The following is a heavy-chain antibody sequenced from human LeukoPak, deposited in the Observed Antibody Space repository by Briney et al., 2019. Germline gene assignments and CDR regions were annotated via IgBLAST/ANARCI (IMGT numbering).Heavy chain of an antibody. CDR3: AREVTAWRNFDY. D-gene: IGHD5-18*01. Sequence: SVKVSCKASGGTFSSYAISWVRQAPGQGLEWMGGIIPIFGTANYAQKFQGRVTITADESTSTAYMELSSLRSEGTAVYYCAREVTAWRNFDYWGQGTLVTVSS. CDR2: IIPIFGTA. CDR1: GGTFSSYA. V-gene: IGHV1-69*13. J-gene: IGHJ4*02.